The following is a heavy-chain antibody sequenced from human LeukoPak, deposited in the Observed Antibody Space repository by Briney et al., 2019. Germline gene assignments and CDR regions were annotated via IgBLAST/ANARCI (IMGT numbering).Heavy chain of an antibody. J-gene: IGHJ4*02. Sequence: GGSLRLSCAASGFTFGDYGMSWVRQAPGKGLEWVSGINWNGGSTGYADSLKGRFTISRDNAKNSLYLQMNSLRAEDTALYYCARDIRNQPPPVPDYWGQGTLVTVSS. D-gene: IGHD1-14*01. CDR1: GFTFGDYG. CDR2: INWNGGST. CDR3: ARDIRNQPPPVPDY. V-gene: IGHV3-20*04.